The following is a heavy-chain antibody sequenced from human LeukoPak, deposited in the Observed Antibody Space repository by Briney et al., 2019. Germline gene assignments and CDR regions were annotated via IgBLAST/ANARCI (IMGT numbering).Heavy chain of an antibody. D-gene: IGHD4-17*01. CDR2: INPNSGGT. V-gene: IGHV1-2*02. CDR3: ARGPGATVFDY. Sequence: ASVKVSCKASGYTFTGYYMHWVRQAPGQGLEWMGWINPNSGGTKYAQKFQGRVTMTRDTSISTAYMELSGLRSDDTAVYYCARGPGATVFDYWGQGTLVTVSS. J-gene: IGHJ4*02. CDR1: GYTFTGYY.